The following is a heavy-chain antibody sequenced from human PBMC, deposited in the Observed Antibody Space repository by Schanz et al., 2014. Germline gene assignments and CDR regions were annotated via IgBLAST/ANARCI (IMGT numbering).Heavy chain of an antibody. D-gene: IGHD6-13*01. CDR1: GFPFSDYF. J-gene: IGHJ5*02. V-gene: IGHV3-11*01. CDR3: ATASSPVREAGAGSSFHL. CDR2: IGNGGVTI. Sequence: VQLVESGGGLVKPGGSLRLSCAASGFPFSDYFMAWIRQPPGRGLEWVSYIGNGGVTIYYADSVKGRFTISRDNSKNSLYLQMNSLRAEDTAVYYCATASSPVREAGAGSSFHLWGQGPLVTVSP.